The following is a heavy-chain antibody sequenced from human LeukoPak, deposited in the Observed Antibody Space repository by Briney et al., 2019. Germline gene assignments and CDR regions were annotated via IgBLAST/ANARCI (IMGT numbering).Heavy chain of an antibody. J-gene: IGHJ4*02. Sequence: SETLSLTCTVSCGSISSSSYYWSWIRQPPGKGLEWIGSIYYSGSTYYNPSLKSRVTISVDTSKNQFSLKLSSATAADTAVYYCARDAMIVVDYFDYWGQGTLVTVSS. V-gene: IGHV4-39*02. CDR2: IYYSGST. CDR1: CGSISSSSYY. CDR3: ARDAMIVVDYFDY. D-gene: IGHD3-22*01.